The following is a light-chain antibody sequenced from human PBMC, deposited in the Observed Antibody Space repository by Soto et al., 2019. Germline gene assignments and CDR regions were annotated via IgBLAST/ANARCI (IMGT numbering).Light chain of an antibody. CDR2: DAY. J-gene: IGKJ5*01. Sequence: EVVLTQSPVTLSLSPGERATLSCRASQSFRGLLAWYKQKPGQAPRLLIYDAYNRATGIPPRFSGSGSGTDFTLTSSSLEPEDSAVYYCQQRHMWPITFGQGTRLEI. CDR1: QSFRGL. V-gene: IGKV3-11*01. CDR3: QQRHMWPIT.